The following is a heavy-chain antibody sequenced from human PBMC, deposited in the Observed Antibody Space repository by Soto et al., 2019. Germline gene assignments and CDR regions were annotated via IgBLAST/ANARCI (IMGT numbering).Heavy chain of an antibody. V-gene: IGHV1-69*04. CDR3: ARDSPIGSTYSGYDAIDS. D-gene: IGHD5-12*01. J-gene: IGHJ4*02. CDR2: TIPLLNVA. Sequence: ASVKVSCKASGGTFSTSTFTWVRQAPGQGLEWMGRTIPLLNVADYAQDFQGRVTITADKSTSTAYMELTSLTSKDTAVYYCARDSPIGSTYSGYDAIDSWGQGTLGTVSS. CDR1: GGTFSTST.